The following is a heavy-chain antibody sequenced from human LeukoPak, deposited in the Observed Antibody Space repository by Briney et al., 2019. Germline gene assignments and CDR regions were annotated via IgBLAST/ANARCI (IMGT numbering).Heavy chain of an antibody. V-gene: IGHV1-69-2*01. CDR1: GYTFTDYY. J-gene: IGHJ3*02. D-gene: IGHD2-2*02. Sequence: ATVKISCKVSGYTFTDYYMHWVQQAPGKGLEWMGLVDPEDGETIYAEKFQGRVTITADTSTDTAYMELSSLRSEDTAVYYCASQAPGRLYDCSSTSCYRPTYAFDIWGQGTMVTVSS. CDR3: ASQAPGRLYDCSSTSCYRPTYAFDI. CDR2: VDPEDGET.